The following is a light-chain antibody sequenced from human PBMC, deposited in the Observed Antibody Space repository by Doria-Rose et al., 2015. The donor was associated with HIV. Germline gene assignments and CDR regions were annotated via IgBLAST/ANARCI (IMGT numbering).Light chain of an antibody. CDR2: AAS. CDR1: QSISNF. CDR3: QQSHSTPQWT. J-gene: IGKJ1*01. V-gene: IGKV1-39*01. Sequence: SSLSASVGDRVTITCRASQSISNFLNWYQQKPGKAPKLLIYAASSLQSGVPSRFSGSGSGTDFTLTISSLQPEDFATYYCQQSHSTPQWTFGQGTNVEI.